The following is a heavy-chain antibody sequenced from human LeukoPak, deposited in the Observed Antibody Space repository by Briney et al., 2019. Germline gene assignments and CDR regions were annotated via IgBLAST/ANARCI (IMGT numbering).Heavy chain of an antibody. D-gene: IGHD3-10*01. V-gene: IGHV1-18*01. CDR3: AKDRNDYGSGSYFFDY. CDR2: ISAYNGNT. Sequence: ASVKVSCKASGYTFTSYGISWVRQAPGQGLEWMGWISAYNGNTNYAQKLQGRVTMTTDTSTSTAYMELRSLRSDDTALYYCAKDRNDYGSGSYFFDYWGQGNLVTVSS. J-gene: IGHJ4*02. CDR1: GYTFTSYG.